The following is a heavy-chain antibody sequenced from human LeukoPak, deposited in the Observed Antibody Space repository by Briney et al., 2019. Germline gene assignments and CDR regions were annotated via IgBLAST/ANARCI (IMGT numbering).Heavy chain of an antibody. D-gene: IGHD6-13*01. Sequence: GSLRLSCAASGFTFSSYAMSWIRQPPGKGLEWIGEINHSGSTNYNPSLKSRVTISVDTSKNQFSLKLSSVTAADTAVYYCAREGSSWYWGTATRGWYFDLWGHGTLVTVSS. CDR3: AREGSSWYWGTATRGWYFDL. V-gene: IGHV4-34*01. J-gene: IGHJ2*01. CDR2: INHSGST. CDR1: GFTFSSYA.